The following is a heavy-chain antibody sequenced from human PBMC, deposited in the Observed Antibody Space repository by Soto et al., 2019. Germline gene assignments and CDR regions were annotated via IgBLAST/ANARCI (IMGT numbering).Heavy chain of an antibody. CDR1: GVSLSGYD. V-gene: IGHV4-34*01. Sequence: TLSLTYAVDGVSLSGYDWSWIRQPPGKGLEWIGEINHSGSTNYNPSLKSRVTISVDTSKNQFSLKLSSVTAADTAVYYCARAIRALYYYYYGMDVWGQGTTVTVSS. J-gene: IGHJ6*02. D-gene: IGHD3-10*01. CDR2: INHSGST. CDR3: ARAIRALYYYYYGMDV.